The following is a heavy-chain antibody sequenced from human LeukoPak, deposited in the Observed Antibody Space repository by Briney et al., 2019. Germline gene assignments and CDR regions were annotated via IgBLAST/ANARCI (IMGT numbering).Heavy chain of an antibody. CDR2: INHSGST. CDR1: GESFNGYY. D-gene: IGHD3/OR15-3a*01. Sequence: PSETLSLTCAVYGESFNGYYWTWIRQPPGKGLEWIGEINHSGSTNRNPSLKSRVTISVDTSKNQFSLNLNSVTAADTAVYYCARGRYNYGFFDFWGQGKLVTVSS. V-gene: IGHV4-34*01. CDR3: ARGRYNYGFFDF. J-gene: IGHJ4*02.